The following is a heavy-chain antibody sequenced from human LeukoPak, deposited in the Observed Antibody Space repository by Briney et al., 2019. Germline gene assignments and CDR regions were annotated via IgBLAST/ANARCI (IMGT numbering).Heavy chain of an antibody. J-gene: IGHJ4*02. V-gene: IGHV3-7*05. Sequence: GGSLKLSCAASGFTFTSFWMSWVRQAPGQGLEWVGNIKKDGSKKNYVDSVEGRFTISRDNAKNSLYLQMDSLRVDDTAVYYCTRVFGGYDVSDYWGQGTLVTVSS. D-gene: IGHD3-3*01. CDR3: TRVFGGYDVSDY. CDR1: GFTFTSFW. CDR2: IKKDGSKK.